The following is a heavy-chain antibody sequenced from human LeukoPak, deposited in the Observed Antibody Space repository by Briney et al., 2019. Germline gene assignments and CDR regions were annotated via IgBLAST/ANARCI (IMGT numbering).Heavy chain of an antibody. J-gene: IGHJ6*02. CDR3: ARDRPLYGMDV. CDR1: GFTFSSYG. CDR2: IWYDGSNK. Sequence: GGSLRLSCAASGFTFSSYGMHWVRQAPGKGLEWVAVIWYDGSNKYYADSVKGRFTISRDNSKNTLYLQMNSPRAEDTAVYYCARDRPLYGMDVWGQGTTVTVSS. V-gene: IGHV3-33*01.